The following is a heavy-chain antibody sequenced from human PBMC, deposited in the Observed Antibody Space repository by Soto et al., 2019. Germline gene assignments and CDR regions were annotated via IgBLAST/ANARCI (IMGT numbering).Heavy chain of an antibody. J-gene: IGHJ6*02. CDR3: ARDEGRSSWYGWYYYGMDV. Sequence: ASVKVSCKASGYTFTGYYMHWVRQAPGQGLEWMGWINPNSGGTNYAQKFQGWVTMTRDTSISTAYMELSRLRSDDTAVYYCARDEGRSSWYGWYYYGMDVWGQGTTVTVSS. CDR2: INPNSGGT. CDR1: GYTFTGYY. V-gene: IGHV1-2*04. D-gene: IGHD6-13*01.